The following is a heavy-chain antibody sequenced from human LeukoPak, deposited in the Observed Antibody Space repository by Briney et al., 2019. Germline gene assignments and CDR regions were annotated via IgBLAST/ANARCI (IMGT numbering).Heavy chain of an antibody. J-gene: IGHJ4*02. CDR2: INPNSGGT. CDR3: ARAHDYGGNPSPTDY. V-gene: IGHV1-2*06. D-gene: IGHD4-23*01. CDR1: GYTFTGYY. Sequence: ASVKVSCKASGYTFTGYYMHWVRQAPGQGLEWMGRINPNSGGTNYAQKFQGRVTMTRDTSISTAYMELSRLRSDDTAVYYCARAHDYGGNPSPTDYWGQGTLVTVSS.